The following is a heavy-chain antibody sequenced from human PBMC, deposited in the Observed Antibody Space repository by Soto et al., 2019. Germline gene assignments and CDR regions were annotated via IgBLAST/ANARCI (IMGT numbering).Heavy chain of an antibody. D-gene: IGHD5-12*01. J-gene: IGHJ4*02. CDR2: IRDKSNTYAT. CDR1: GFTFSDSA. V-gene: IGHV3-73*02. Sequence: EVQLVESGGGLVQPGGSLKLSCAASGFTFSDSAMHWVRQASGKGLERVGRIRDKSNTYATAYAASVKGRFTISRDESDNTAYLQMNSLKIEDTAVYYCAASGFDTFVAYWGQGTLVTVSS. CDR3: AASGFDTFVAY.